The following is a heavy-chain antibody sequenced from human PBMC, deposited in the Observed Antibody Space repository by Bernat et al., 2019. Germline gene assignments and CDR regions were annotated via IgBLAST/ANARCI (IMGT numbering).Heavy chain of an antibody. J-gene: IGHJ4*02. Sequence: QVQLVESGGGVVQPGRSLRLSCAASGFTFSSYAMHWVRQAPGKGLEWVAVISYDGSNKYYADSVKGRFTISRDNAKNSLYLQMNSLRAEDTAVYYCASSSYYDPDYWGQGTLVTVSS. V-gene: IGHV3-30*07. CDR1: GFTFSSYA. D-gene: IGHD3-22*01. CDR2: ISYDGSNK. CDR3: ASSSYYDPDY.